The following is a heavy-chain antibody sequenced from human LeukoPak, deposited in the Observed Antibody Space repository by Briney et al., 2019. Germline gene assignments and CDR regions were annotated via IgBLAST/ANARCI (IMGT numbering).Heavy chain of an antibody. D-gene: IGHD6-13*01. CDR1: GGSISSGDYY. Sequence: PSETLSLTCTVSGGSISSGDYYWSWIRQPPGKGLERIGYIYYSGSTCYNPSLKSRVTISVDTSKNQFSLKLSSVTAADTAVYYCARDRGSSSWYYFDYWGQGSLVTVSS. CDR3: ARDRGSSSWYYFDY. J-gene: IGHJ4*02. CDR2: IYYSGST. V-gene: IGHV4-30-4*01.